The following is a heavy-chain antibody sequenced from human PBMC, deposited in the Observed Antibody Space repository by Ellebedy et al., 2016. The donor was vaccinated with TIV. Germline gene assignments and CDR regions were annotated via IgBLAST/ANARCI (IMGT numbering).Heavy chain of an antibody. J-gene: IGHJ4*02. Sequence: GESLKISCETSGFSFTNYWIAWVRQMPGKGLEWMGIVFPDDSRTRYSPSVQGHVTISADKSTNTAYLQWNSLQASDSAIYYYARQDNGDLRDWGQGTLVTVSS. D-gene: IGHD2-21*02. CDR3: ARQDNGDLRD. CDR1: GFSFTNYW. V-gene: IGHV5-51*01. CDR2: VFPDDSRT.